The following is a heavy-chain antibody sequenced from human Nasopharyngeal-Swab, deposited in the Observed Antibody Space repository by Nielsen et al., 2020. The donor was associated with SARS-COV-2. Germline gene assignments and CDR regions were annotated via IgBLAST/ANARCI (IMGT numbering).Heavy chain of an antibody. Sequence: SETLSLTCTVSGGSISSGDYYWSWIRQSPGKGLEWIGYIYYSGSTYYNPSLKSRVTISVDTSKNQFSLKLSSVTAADTAVYYCARAQTQRLLMIAVVNAFDYWGQGTLVTVSS. V-gene: IGHV4-30-4*01. CDR2: IYYSGST. CDR3: ARAQTQRLLMIAVVNAFDY. D-gene: IGHD3-22*01. J-gene: IGHJ4*02. CDR1: GGSISSGDYY.